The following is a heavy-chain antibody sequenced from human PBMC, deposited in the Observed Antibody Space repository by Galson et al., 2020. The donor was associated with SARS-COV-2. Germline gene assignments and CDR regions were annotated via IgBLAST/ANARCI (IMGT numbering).Heavy chain of an antibody. V-gene: IGHV1-3*01. CDR1: GYTFTSYA. J-gene: IGHJ4*02. CDR3: ARSSRRWELLRPGYFDY. CDR2: INAGNGNT. D-gene: IGHD1-26*01. Sequence: ASVKVYCKASGYTFTSYAMHWVRQAPGQRLEWMGWINAGNGNTKYSQKFQGRVTITRDTSASTAYMELSSLRSEDTAVYYCARSSRRWELLRPGYFDYWGQGTLVTVSS.